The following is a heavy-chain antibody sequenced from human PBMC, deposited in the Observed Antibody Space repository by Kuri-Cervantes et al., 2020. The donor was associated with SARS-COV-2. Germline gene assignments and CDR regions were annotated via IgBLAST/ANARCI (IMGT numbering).Heavy chain of an antibody. CDR1: GFNFSRTD. V-gene: IGHV3-30*18. CDR2: TSHDGKNK. CDR3: AKDRVGVQDF. J-gene: IGHJ4*02. Sequence: GESLKISCAASGFNFSRTDMHWVRQAPGKGLEWVAVTSHDGKNKKCIASGKGRFTIFRDNSQNTLYLHMKSLRSEDTAMYYCAKDRVGVQDFWGQGTLVTVSS. D-gene: IGHD2-21*01.